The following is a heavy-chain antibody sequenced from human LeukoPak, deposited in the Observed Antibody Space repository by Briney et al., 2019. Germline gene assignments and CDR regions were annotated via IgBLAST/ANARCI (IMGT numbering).Heavy chain of an antibody. CDR3: ARLGDYSNKD. CDR1: GVTVSSHY. CDR2: TDSSGST. J-gene: IGHJ4*02. D-gene: IGHD4-11*01. V-gene: IGHV3-53*01. Sequence: GGSLRLSCAASGVTVSSHYMSWVRQAPGKGLEWVSVTDSSGSTSYADSVKGRFTISRDTSKNTLYLQLNALRAEDTAVYYCARLGDYSNKDWGQEPLVTVSS.